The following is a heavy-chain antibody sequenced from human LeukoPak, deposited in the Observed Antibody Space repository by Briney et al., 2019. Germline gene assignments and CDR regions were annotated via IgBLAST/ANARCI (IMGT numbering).Heavy chain of an antibody. CDR2: IKQDGSEK. Sequence: GGSLRLSCAASGFTFDDYGMSWVRQAPGKGLEWVANIKQDGSEKYYVDSVKGRFTISRDNAKNSLYLQMNSLRAEDTAVYYCARDRNYDFCADWGQGTLVTVSS. J-gene: IGHJ4*02. CDR3: ARDRNYDFCAD. V-gene: IGHV3-7*01. D-gene: IGHD3-3*01. CDR1: GFTFDDYG.